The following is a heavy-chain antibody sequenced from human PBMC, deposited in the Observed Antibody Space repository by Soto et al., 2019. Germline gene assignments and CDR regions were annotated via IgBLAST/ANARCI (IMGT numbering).Heavy chain of an antibody. J-gene: IGHJ4*02. V-gene: IGHV3-48*02. Sequence: GGSLRLSCAASGFSFSSHSMKWVRQAPGKGLEWVSYISSSGSTIYYADYVKGRFTISRDNAKNSLYLQMNSLRDDDTAVYYCARGRGYCGGTNCYLDYWGQGALVTVSS. CDR2: ISSSGSTI. CDR1: GFSFSSHS. CDR3: ARGRGYCGGTNCYLDY. D-gene: IGHD2-21*01.